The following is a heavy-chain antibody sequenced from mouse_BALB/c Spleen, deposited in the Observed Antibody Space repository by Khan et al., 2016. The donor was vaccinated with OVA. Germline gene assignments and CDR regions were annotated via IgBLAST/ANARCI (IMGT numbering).Heavy chain of an antibody. CDR3: ARTDYYGSSYYFDY. V-gene: IGHV1S135*01. CDR2: IDPYNGGT. D-gene: IGHD1-1*01. J-gene: IGHJ2*01. CDR1: GYSFTDYN. Sequence: IQLVQSGPELVKPGASVKVSCKASGYSFTDYNMFWVKQSHGKSLEWIGYIDPYNGGTSYNQKFKGKATLTVDKSSSTAFMHLSSLTSEDSAVFYWARTDYYGSSYYFDYWGQGTTLTVAP.